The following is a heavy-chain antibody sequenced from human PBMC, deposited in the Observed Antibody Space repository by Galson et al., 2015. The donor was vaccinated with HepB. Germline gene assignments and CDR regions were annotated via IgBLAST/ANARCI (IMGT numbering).Heavy chain of an antibody. CDR3: AKSQSYTLGYCSGGSCYSDFNGSHNYYYMDV. V-gene: IGHV3-23*01. D-gene: IGHD2-15*01. CDR1: GFTFSSYA. J-gene: IGHJ6*03. CDR2: ISGSGGST. Sequence: SPRLSCAASGFTFSSYAMSWVRQAPGKGLEWVSAISGSGGSTYYADSVKGQFTISRDNSKNTLYLQMNSLRAEDTAVYYCAKSQSYTLGYCSGGSCYSDFNGSHNYYYMDVWGKGTTVTVSS.